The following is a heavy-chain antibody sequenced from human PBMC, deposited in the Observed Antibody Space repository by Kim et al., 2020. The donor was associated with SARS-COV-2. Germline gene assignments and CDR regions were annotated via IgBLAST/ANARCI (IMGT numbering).Heavy chain of an antibody. Sequence: YADDVKGRFTISRDNSKDTLYLQMNSLRAEDTAVYYCARGPLYSGSYFTYWGQGTLVTVSS. CDR3: ARGPLYSGSYFTY. V-gene: IGHV3-30*01. D-gene: IGHD1-26*01. J-gene: IGHJ4*02.